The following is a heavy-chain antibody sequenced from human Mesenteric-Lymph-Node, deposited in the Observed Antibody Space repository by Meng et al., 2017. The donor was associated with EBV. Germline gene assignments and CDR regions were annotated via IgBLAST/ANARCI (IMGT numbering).Heavy chain of an antibody. D-gene: IGHD3-3*01. Sequence: HTTFKESGPTLVKPTQTITLTCSFSGVSLSSRGVLVGWTRQPPGQALEWLALVYWDDDKRYGPSLKSRLSITKNTSKNQVVLTMADMDPVDTGTYYCAGWSARLEYWGPGTLVTVSS. CDR1: GVSLSSRGVL. CDR2: VYWDDDK. V-gene: IGHV2-5*05. CDR3: AGWSARLEY. J-gene: IGHJ4*02.